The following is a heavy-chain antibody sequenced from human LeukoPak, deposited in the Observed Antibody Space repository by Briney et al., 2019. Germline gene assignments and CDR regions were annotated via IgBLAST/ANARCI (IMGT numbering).Heavy chain of an antibody. V-gene: IGHV1-69*05. CDR3: ARSSVVVVPAAIVGFGSYFDY. D-gene: IGHD2-2*02. Sequence: ASVKASCTASGGTFSSYAISWVRHAPGQGLEWMGGIIPIVGTANYAQKFQGRVTITTDESTSTAYMELSSLRSEDTAVYYCARSSVVVVPAAIVGFGSYFDYWGQGTLVTVSS. CDR2: IIPIVGTA. CDR1: GGTFSSYA. J-gene: IGHJ4*02.